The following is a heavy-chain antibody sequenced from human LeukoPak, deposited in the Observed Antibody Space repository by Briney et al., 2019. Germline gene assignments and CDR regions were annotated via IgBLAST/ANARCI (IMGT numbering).Heavy chain of an antibody. CDR1: GFSFNNYA. V-gene: IGHV3-23*01. CDR2: ISTTGGST. D-gene: IGHD1/OR15-1a*01. Sequence: PGGSLRLSCAASGFSFNNYAMSWVRQAPGKGLEWVSAISTTGGSTYYADSVKGRFTISRDNSKNTLSLQMNRLRAEDTAVYYCAKGNWYKLEVFDYWGQGTLVTVSS. CDR3: AKGNWYKLEVFDY. J-gene: IGHJ4*02.